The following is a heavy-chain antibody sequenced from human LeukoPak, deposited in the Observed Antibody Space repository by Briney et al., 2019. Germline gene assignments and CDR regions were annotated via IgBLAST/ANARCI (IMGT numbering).Heavy chain of an antibody. CDR3: ASLLLRGNWNNDY. V-gene: IGHV3-7*01. CDR2: IKQDGSEK. CDR1: GFTFSSYW. Sequence: GGSLRLSCAASGFTFSSYWMSWVRQAPGKGLEWVANIKQDGSEKYYVDSVKGRFTISRDNAKNSLYLQMNSLRAEDTAVYYCASLLLRGNWNNDYWGQGTLVTVSS. J-gene: IGHJ4*02. D-gene: IGHD1/OR15-1a*01.